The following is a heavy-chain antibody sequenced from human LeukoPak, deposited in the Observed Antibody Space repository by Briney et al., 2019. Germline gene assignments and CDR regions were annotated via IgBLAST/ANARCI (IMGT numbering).Heavy chain of an antibody. Sequence: ASVKVSCKASGYTFTRYSINWVRQAPGQGLEWLGWISAYNGDTNYAQKLHGRVTMTTDTSTTTAYMELRSLRSDDTAIYYCARAYYDSSGYSPLDYWGQGTLVTVSS. CDR2: ISAYNGDT. D-gene: IGHD3-22*01. CDR1: GYTFTRYS. CDR3: ARAYYDSSGYSPLDY. J-gene: IGHJ4*02. V-gene: IGHV1-18*01.